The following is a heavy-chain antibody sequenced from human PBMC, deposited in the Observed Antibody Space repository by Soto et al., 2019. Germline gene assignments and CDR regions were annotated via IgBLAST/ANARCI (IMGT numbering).Heavy chain of an antibody. V-gene: IGHV3-48*02. CDR2: ISIGSSTI. D-gene: IGHD3-22*01. J-gene: IGHJ4*02. CDR3: ARDLGVYDSDNRTHIPHLDS. CDR1: GFTFSSNG. Sequence: EVQLVESGGGLVQPGGSLRLSCEASGFTFSSNGMNWVRQAPGKGLEWVSFISIGSSTINYADSVRGRFTISRDNAKNSLYLQMNSPRDEETGVYLFARDLGVYDSDNRTHIPHLDSWGQGTLVTVSS.